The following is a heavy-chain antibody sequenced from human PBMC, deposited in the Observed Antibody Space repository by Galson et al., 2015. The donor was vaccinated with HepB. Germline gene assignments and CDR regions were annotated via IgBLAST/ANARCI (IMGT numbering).Heavy chain of an antibody. CDR1: GGSFSGYY. Sequence: ETLSLTCAVYGGSFSGYYWSWIRQPPGKGLEWIGEINHSGSTNYNPSLKSRVTISVDTSKNQFSLKLSSVTAADTAVYYCARGLITMVQEDYYYMDVWGKGTTVTVSS. J-gene: IGHJ6*03. D-gene: IGHD3-10*01. V-gene: IGHV4-34*01. CDR3: ARGLITMVQEDYYYMDV. CDR2: INHSGST.